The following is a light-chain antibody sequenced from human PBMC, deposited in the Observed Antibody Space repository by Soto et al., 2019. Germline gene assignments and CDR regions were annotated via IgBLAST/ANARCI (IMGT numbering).Light chain of an antibody. Sequence: EIVMTQSPATLSVSPGERATLSCRASQSVSNNLAWYQQKPGQAPRLLIYGASTRATGIPARFSGSGSGTAFTLTTSSLPSEDFAVYYCQQYNSWTLTFGGGTKVAIK. J-gene: IGKJ4*01. CDR3: QQYNSWTLT. CDR2: GAS. V-gene: IGKV3-15*01. CDR1: QSVSNN.